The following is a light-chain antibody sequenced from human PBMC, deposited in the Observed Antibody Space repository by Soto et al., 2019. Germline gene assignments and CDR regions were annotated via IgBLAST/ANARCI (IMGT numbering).Light chain of an antibody. V-gene: IGKV3-15*01. J-gene: IGKJ3*01. Sequence: EMVMTQSPGTLSVSPGDRATLSCRASQSISSNLAWYQQKPGQAPRLLIYGASTRATGIPARFSGSGSGTDFTLTISSLQSEDFAVYYCQQYNSWPFTFGPGTKVDIK. CDR1: QSISSN. CDR2: GAS. CDR3: QQYNSWPFT.